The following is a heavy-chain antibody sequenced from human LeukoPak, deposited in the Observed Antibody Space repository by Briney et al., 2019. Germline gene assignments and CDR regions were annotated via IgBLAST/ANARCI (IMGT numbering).Heavy chain of an antibody. J-gene: IGHJ3*02. CDR1: GFTFSSYG. CDR2: ISGSGGST. CDR3: ARGGSYSWEAFDI. V-gene: IGHV3-23*01. D-gene: IGHD1-26*01. Sequence: PGGSLRLSCAASGFTFSSYGMSWVRQAPGKVLEWVSAISGSGGSTYYADSVKGRFTISRDNSKNTLYLQMNSLRAEDTAVYYCARGGSYSWEAFDIWGQGTMVTVSS.